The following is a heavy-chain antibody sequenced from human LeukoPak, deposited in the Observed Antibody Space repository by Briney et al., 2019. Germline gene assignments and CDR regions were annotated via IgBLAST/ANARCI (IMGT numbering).Heavy chain of an antibody. D-gene: IGHD6-13*01. CDR3: ARGIAAAAKQGGFDF. J-gene: IGHJ4*02. CDR1: GGSISRYY. Sequence: PSGTLSLTCAVSGGSISRYYWSWIRQPAGKGLEWIGRIYTTGSTNYNPSLKSRVTMSVDTSKNHFSLKLSSVTAADTAVYYCARGIAAAAKQGGFDFWGQGTLVTVSS. CDR2: IYTTGST. V-gene: IGHV4-4*07.